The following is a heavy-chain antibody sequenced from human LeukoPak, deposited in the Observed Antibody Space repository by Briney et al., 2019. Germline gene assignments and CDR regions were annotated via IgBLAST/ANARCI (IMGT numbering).Heavy chain of an antibody. CDR3: AHGDCSGGSCYFAFDI. J-gene: IGHJ3*02. Sequence: SGPTLVKPTQTLTLTCTFSGFSLSTSGVGVGWIRQPPGKALEWLALIYWDDDKRYSPSLKSRLTITKDTSNNQMVLTMTNMDPVDTATYYCAHGDCSGGSCYFAFDIWGQGTMVTVSS. V-gene: IGHV2-5*02. D-gene: IGHD2-15*01. CDR2: IYWDDDK. CDR1: GFSLSTSGVG.